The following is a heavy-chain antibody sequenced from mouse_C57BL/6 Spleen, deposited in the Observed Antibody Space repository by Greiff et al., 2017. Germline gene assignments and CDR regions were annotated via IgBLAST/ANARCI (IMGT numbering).Heavy chain of an antibody. Sequence: QVQLQQSGPELVKPGASVKISCKASGYSFTSYYIHWVKQRPGQGLEWIGWIYPGSGNTKYNEKFKGKATLTADTSSSTAYMQLSSLTSEDSAVYYCARRQLRYYYAMDYWGQGTSDTVSS. CDR2: IYPGSGNT. CDR1: GYSFTSYY. J-gene: IGHJ4*01. D-gene: IGHD1-1*01. CDR3: ARRQLRYYYAMDY. V-gene: IGHV1-66*01.